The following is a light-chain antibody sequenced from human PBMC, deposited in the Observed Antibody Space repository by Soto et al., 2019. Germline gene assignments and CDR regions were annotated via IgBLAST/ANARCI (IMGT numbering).Light chain of an antibody. CDR1: LSVFYSSNNKNY. CDR3: QQYWSTPYT. Sequence: DIVMTQSPDFLAVSLGERATINCRSSLSVFYSSNNKNYLAWYQLKPGQPPKVLIYWASTRESGVPDRFSGSGSGTDFTLTISSLQAEDVAVYYCQQYWSTPYTFGQGTKLEIK. V-gene: IGKV4-1*01. CDR2: WAS. J-gene: IGKJ2*01.